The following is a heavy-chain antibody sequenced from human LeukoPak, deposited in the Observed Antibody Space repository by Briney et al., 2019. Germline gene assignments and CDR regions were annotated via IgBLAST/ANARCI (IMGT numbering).Heavy chain of an antibody. Sequence: SETLSLTCTVSGGSLRNYYWTWIRQPAGKGLEWIGRIYASGSTNYNPSLGSRVTMSLDASKNYFSLKLNSVTAADSAVYFCARDPMTHFFDYWGQGTLVTVSP. CDR3: ARDPMTHFFDY. CDR1: GGSLRNYY. CDR2: IYASGST. V-gene: IGHV4-4*07. D-gene: IGHD2-21*02. J-gene: IGHJ4*02.